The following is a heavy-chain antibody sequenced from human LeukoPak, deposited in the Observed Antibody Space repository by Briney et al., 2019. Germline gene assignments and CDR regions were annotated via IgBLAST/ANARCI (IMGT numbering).Heavy chain of an antibody. V-gene: IGHV6-1*01. CDR2: TYYRSKWYN. CDR3: ARNGDGLYYDSSGYYLDY. CDR1: GDSVSSNSAA. D-gene: IGHD3-22*01. J-gene: IGHJ4*02. Sequence: SQTLSLTCAISGDSVSSNSAAWNWIRQSPSRGLEWLGRTYYRSKWYNGYAVSVKSRITINPDTSKNQFSLQLNSVTPEDTAVYYCARNGDGLYYDSSGYYLDYWGQGTLVTVSS.